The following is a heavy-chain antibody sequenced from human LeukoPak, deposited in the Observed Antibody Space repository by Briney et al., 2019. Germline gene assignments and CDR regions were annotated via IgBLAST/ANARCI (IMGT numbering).Heavy chain of an antibody. CDR2: ISGSGGST. Sequence: GGSLRLSCAASGFTFSSYAMSWVRQAPGKGLEWVSAISGSGGSTYYADSVKGRFTISRDNSKNTLYLQMNSLRAEDTAVYYCTTETSGYYQFDHWGQGTLVTVSS. J-gene: IGHJ4*02. CDR3: TTETSGYYQFDH. CDR1: GFTFSSYA. V-gene: IGHV3-23*01. D-gene: IGHD3-22*01.